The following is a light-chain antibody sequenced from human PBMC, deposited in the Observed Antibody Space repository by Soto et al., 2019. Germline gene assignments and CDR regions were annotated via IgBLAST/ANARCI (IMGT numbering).Light chain of an antibody. J-gene: IGKJ1*01. CDR1: QSVGTF. Sequence: EIVLTQSPATLSLSPGERATLSSRASQSVGTFFAWYQQKPGQAPRLLIYDASNRTTGIPARFSGSGSGTEFTLTISSLEPEDFAVYYCQQCYNWPQWTFGQGTKVDIK. CDR2: DAS. CDR3: QQCYNWPQWT. V-gene: IGKV3-11*01.